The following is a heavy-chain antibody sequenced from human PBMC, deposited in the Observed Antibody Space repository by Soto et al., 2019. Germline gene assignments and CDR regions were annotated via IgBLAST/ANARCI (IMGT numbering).Heavy chain of an antibody. CDR3: AKHPAGDYLEDPFDY. CDR1: GFTFSSYA. D-gene: IGHD4-17*01. Sequence: VQLVESGGGVVQPGRSLRLSCAASGFTFSSYAMSWVRQAPGKGLEWVSAISGSGGSTYYADSVKGRFTISRDNSKNTLYLQMNSLRAEDTAVYYCAKHPAGDYLEDPFDYWGQGTLVTVSS. CDR2: ISGSGGST. V-gene: IGHV3-23*04. J-gene: IGHJ4*02.